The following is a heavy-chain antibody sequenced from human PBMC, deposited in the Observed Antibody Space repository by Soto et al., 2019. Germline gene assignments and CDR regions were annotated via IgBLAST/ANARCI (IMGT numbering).Heavy chain of an antibody. V-gene: IGHV3-15*01. J-gene: IGHJ4*02. Sequence: EVQLVESGGGLVEPGGSLRLSCAASGFTFGDAWMSWVRQAPGKGLEWVGRIKSKTYGGTTDYAAPLKGRFTISRDDSENTLYLQMNSLKTDDTAVYYCTTEGGSYYRGEFFDYWGQGTLVTVSS. D-gene: IGHD1-26*01. CDR3: TTEGGSYYRGEFFDY. CDR2: IKSKTYGGTT. CDR1: GFTFGDAW.